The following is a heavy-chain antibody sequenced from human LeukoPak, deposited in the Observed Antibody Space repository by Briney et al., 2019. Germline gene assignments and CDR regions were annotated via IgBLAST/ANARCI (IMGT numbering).Heavy chain of an antibody. Sequence: GASVKVSCKASGYTFTSYGISWVRQAPGQGLEWMGWISAYNGNTNYAQKLQGRVTMTTDTSTSTAYMELRSLRSDDTAVYYCARGGREQQLKPPFDPWGQGTLVTVSS. J-gene: IGHJ5*02. D-gene: IGHD6-13*01. CDR1: GYTFTSYG. V-gene: IGHV1-18*01. CDR3: ARGGREQQLKPPFDP. CDR2: ISAYNGNT.